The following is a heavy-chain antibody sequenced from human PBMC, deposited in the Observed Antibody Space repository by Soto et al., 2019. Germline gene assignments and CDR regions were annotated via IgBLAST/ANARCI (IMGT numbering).Heavy chain of an antibody. Sequence: QIQLVQSAAEVKKTGASVKVSCKASGYTFNSYGISWVRQAPGLGLEWMGWISAYNGNTKYAQKLQDRVTMTTDTSTTTAHMELRSLRSDDTAVYFCARDFGNDLSGPGAVFDYWGQGTLVTVSS. V-gene: IGHV1-18*01. CDR2: ISAYNGNT. CDR3: ARDFGNDLSGPGAVFDY. J-gene: IGHJ4*02. CDR1: GYTFNSYG. D-gene: IGHD3-16*01.